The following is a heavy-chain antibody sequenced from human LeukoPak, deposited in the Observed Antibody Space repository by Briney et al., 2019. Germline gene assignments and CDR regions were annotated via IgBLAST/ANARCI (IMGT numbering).Heavy chain of an antibody. D-gene: IGHD5-24*01. Sequence: GGSLRLSCAASGFTFSSYGTYWVRHAPAKGLEWVSSIGGNCASTSYADSPKGRFNISRDNSRNTLYLQMNGLRAEDTAVYYCAISPSTSTVLGFYCMDVWGQGTTVTVSS. CDR1: GFTFSSYG. V-gene: IGHV3-23*01. CDR2: IGGNCAST. J-gene: IGHJ6*02. CDR3: AISPSTSTVLGFYCMDV.